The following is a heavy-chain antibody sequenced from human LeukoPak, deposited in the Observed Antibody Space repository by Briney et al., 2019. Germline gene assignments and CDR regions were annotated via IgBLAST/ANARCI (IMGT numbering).Heavy chain of an antibody. Sequence: SETLSLTCTVSGGSISSHYWSWIRQPPGRGLEWTGYIYYSGSTNYNPSLKSRVTISVDTSKNQFSLKLSSVTAADTAVYYCARVSYDFWSGYYNYYFDYWGQGTLVTVSS. D-gene: IGHD3-3*01. J-gene: IGHJ4*02. CDR3: ARVSYDFWSGYYNYYFDY. V-gene: IGHV4-59*11. CDR1: GGSISSHY. CDR2: IYYSGST.